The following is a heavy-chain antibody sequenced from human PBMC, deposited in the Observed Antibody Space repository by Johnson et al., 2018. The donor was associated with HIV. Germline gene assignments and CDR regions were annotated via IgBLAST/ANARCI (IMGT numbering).Heavy chain of an antibody. CDR3: ARARQRWLPNDGFDI. CDR1: GFTFDDYA. V-gene: IGHV3-9*01. Sequence: EVQLVESGGGLVQPGRSLRLSCAASGFTFDDYAMHWVRQAPGKGLEWVSGITWNGDTIDSADSVEGRFTISRDNAKNSLYLQMIRLRVEDTALYYCARARQRWLPNDGFDIWGPGTMVTVSS. CDR2: ITWNGDTI. D-gene: IGHD6-19*01. J-gene: IGHJ3*02.